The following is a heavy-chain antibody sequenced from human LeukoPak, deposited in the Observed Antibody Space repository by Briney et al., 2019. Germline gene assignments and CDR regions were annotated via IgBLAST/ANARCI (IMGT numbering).Heavy chain of an antibody. J-gene: IGHJ6*03. Sequence: SETLSLTCTVSGGSISSSSYYWGWIRQPPGKGLEWIGSIYYSGSTYYNPSLKSRVTISVDTSKNQFSLKLSSVTAADTAVYYCAGGYSYGSTYYYMDVWGKGTTVTVSS. D-gene: IGHD5-18*01. CDR3: AGGYSYGSTYYYMDV. CDR2: IYYSGST. CDR1: GGSISSSSYY. V-gene: IGHV4-39*07.